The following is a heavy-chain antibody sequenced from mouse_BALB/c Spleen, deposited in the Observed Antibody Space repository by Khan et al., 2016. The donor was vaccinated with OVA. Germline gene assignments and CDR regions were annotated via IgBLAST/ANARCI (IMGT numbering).Heavy chain of an antibody. Sequence: EVELVESGGDLVKPGGSLKLSCAASGFTFSSYVMSWVRQTPEKRLEWVASISSGGSTYYPDSVKGRFTISRDNARNILYLQMSSLRSEDAAMYYCARGADRYDEYYFDYGGQGTTLTVSS. CDR3: ARGADRYDEYYFDY. J-gene: IGHJ2*01. CDR1: GFTFSSYV. CDR2: ISSGGST. D-gene: IGHD2-14*01. V-gene: IGHV5-6-5*01.